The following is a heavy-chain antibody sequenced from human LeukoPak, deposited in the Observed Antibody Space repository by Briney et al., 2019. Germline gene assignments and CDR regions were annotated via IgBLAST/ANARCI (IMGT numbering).Heavy chain of an antibody. J-gene: IGHJ4*02. CDR3: ARGFLGGRLSYYFDY. CDR2: IIPIFGTA. D-gene: IGHD3-16*01. Sequence: ASVKVSCKASGYTFTSYGISWVRQAPGQGLEWMGGIIPIFGTANYAQKFQGRVTITTDESTSTAYTELSSLRSEDTAVYYCARGFLGGRLSYYFDYWGQGTLVTVSS. CDR1: GYTFTSYG. V-gene: IGHV1-69*05.